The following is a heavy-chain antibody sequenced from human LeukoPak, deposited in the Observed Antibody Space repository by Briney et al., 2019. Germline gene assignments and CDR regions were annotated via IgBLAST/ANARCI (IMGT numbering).Heavy chain of an antibody. V-gene: IGHV4-34*01. J-gene: IGHJ4*02. CDR2: INHSGST. D-gene: IGHD2-2*01. CDR1: GGSFSGYY. CDR3: ARGHDIVVVPAATGFDY. Sequence: PSETLSLTCAVYGGSFSGYYWGWIRQPPGKGLEWIGEINHSGSTNYNPSLKSRVTISVDTSKNQFSLKLSSVTAADTAVYYCARGHDIVVVPAATGFDYWGQGTLVTVSS.